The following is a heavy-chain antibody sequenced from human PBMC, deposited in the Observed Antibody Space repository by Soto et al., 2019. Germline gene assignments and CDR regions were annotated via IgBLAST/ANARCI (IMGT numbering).Heavy chain of an antibody. V-gene: IGHV4-39*07. CDR2: IYYSGST. CDR3: ARGYSSGRYRWYFDY. D-gene: IGHD6-19*01. J-gene: IGHJ4*02. CDR1: GGSISSSSYY. Sequence: PSETLSLTCTVSGGSISSSSYYWGWIRQPPGKGLEWIGSIYYSGSTYYNPSLKSRVTISVDTSKNQFSLKLNSVTAADTAVYYCARGYSSGRYRWYFDYWGRGTLVTVSS.